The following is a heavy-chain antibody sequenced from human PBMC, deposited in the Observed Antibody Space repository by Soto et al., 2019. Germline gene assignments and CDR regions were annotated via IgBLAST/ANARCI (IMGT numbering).Heavy chain of an antibody. J-gene: IGHJ6*02. V-gene: IGHV4-39*01. D-gene: IGHD1-26*01. CDR2: IYYSGST. CDR1: GGTISSSSYY. CDR3: ARHEGKVGYYYYGMDV. Sequence: SETLSLTCTVSGGTISSSSYYWGWIRQPPGKGLEWIGSIYYSGSTYYNPSLKSRVTISVDTSKNQFSLKLSSVTAADTAVYYCARHEGKVGYYYYGMDVWGQGTTVTVSS.